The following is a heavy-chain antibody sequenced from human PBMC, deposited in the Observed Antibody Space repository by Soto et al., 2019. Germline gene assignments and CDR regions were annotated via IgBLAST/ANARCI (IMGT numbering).Heavy chain of an antibody. V-gene: IGHV3-21*06. J-gene: IGHJ4*02. Sequence: PGGSLRLSCEASGFTFSPYSMNWVRQAPGKGLEWLSSISSSSSYIFYADSVKGRFTISRDNAKNSLFLQMNSLRADDTAVYYCARDRETGATVTTYYDSWGQGALVTVSS. CDR2: ISSSSSYI. CDR1: GFTFSPYS. D-gene: IGHD4-4*01. CDR3: ARDRETGATVTTYYDS.